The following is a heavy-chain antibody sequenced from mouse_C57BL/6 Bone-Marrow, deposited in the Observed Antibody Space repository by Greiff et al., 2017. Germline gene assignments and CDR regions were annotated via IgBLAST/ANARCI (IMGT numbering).Heavy chain of an antibody. J-gene: IGHJ3*01. CDR1: GYTFTSYT. CDR2: INPSSGYT. CDR3: ARWKGAWFAY. Sequence: QVQLQQSGAELARPGASVKMSCKASGYTFTSYTMHWVKQRPGQGLEWIGYINPSSGYTKYNQKFKDKATLTADKSSSTAYLQLSSLTSEDSAVYYCARWKGAWFAYWGQGTLVTVSA. V-gene: IGHV1-4*01.